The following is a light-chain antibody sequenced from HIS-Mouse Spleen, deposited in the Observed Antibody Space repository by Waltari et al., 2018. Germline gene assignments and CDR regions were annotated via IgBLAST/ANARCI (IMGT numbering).Light chain of an antibody. Sequence: SYVLTQPPSVSVAPGQTARITCGGNNIGSKSVHWYQQKPGQAPVLVVYDDSDRPSGLPGGVSGCNSGNTATLTISRVEAGDEADYYCQVWDSSSDHWVFGGGTKLTVL. CDR1: NIGSKS. J-gene: IGLJ3*02. CDR3: QVWDSSSDHWV. CDR2: DDS. V-gene: IGLV3-21*02.